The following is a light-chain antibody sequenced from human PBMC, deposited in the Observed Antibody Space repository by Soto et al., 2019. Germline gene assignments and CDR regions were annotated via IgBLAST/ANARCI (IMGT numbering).Light chain of an antibody. CDR2: SAS. V-gene: IGKV1-39*01. Sequence: DIPMTQSPASLSASVGDRVTITCRASQSISKNLNWYQHRLGIAPQVLIYSASDSQIGVPSRFSASGSGTDFILIISGMRPEGFSTYYCQQSYSFPYTFGEGTKLEIK. J-gene: IGKJ2*01. CDR3: QQSYSFPYT. CDR1: QSISKN.